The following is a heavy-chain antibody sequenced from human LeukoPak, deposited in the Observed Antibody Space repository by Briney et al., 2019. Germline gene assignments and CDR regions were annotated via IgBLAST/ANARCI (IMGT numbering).Heavy chain of an antibody. V-gene: IGHV4-59*11. D-gene: IGHD3-10*01. Sequence: SETLSLTCTVSGGAISSHYWSWIRQPPGQGLEWIGYIYYSGSTNYNPSLKSRVTISVDTSKNQFSLKLSSVTAADTAVYYCARDAYYYGSGSYRVLDYWGQGTLVTVSS. CDR3: ARDAYYYGSGSYRVLDY. CDR2: IYYSGST. CDR1: GGAISSHY. J-gene: IGHJ4*02.